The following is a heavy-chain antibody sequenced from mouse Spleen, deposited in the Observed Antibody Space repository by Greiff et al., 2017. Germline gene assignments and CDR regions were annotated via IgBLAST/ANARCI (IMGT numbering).Heavy chain of an antibody. J-gene: IGHJ1*03. CDR2: IYPRSGNT. CDR1: GYTFTSYG. CDR3: ARRGNSWYFDV. V-gene: IGHV1-81*01. D-gene: IGHD2-1*01. Sequence: QVQLQQSGAELARPGASVKLSCKASGYTFTSYGISWVKQRTGQGLEWIGEIYPRSGNTYYNEKFKGKATLTADKSSSTAYMQLSSLTSEDSAVYYCARRGNSWYFDVWGTGTTVTVSS.